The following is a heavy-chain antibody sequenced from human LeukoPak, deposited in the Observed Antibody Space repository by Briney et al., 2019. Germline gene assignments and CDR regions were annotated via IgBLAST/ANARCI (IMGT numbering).Heavy chain of an antibody. CDR1: GFTFSSYA. V-gene: IGHV3-30-3*02. CDR2: FSYDGSNK. Sequence: GRSLRLSCAASGFTFSSYAMHGVRQAPGKGLEGVSVFSYDGSNKFYAVSVKGRFTISRDNSKNMLYLQMNSLRAEDTAVYYCAKPYYYGSRSYMDYWGQGTLVTVSS. D-gene: IGHD3-10*01. CDR3: AKPYYYGSRSYMDY. J-gene: IGHJ4*02.